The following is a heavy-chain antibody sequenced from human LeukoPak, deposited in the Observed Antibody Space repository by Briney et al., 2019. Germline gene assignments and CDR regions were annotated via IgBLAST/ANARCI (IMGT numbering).Heavy chain of an antibody. CDR1: GFTFSSYG. Sequence: GGSLRLSCAASGFTFSSYGMHWVRQAPGKGLEWVAVISYDGSNKYYADSVKGRFTISRDNSKNTLYLQMNSLRAEDTAVYYCAKEGRLWFGESHWGQGTLVTVSS. D-gene: IGHD3-10*01. J-gene: IGHJ4*02. CDR3: AKEGRLWFGESH. CDR2: ISYDGSNK. V-gene: IGHV3-30*18.